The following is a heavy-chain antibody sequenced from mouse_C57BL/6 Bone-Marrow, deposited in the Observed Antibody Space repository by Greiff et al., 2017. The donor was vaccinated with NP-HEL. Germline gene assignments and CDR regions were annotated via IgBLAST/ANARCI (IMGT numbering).Heavy chain of an antibody. V-gene: IGHV1-53*01. CDR2: INPSNGGT. CDR3: AKYGGYRNYRYFDY. Sequence: VQLQQPGTELVKPGASVKLSCKASGYTFTSYWMHWVKQRPGQGLEWIGNINPSNGGTNYNEKFKSKATLTVDQSSSTAYMQLSSLTSEDSAVYYSAKYGGYRNYRYFDYWGQGTTLTGSS. D-gene: IGHD2-5*01. J-gene: IGHJ2*01. CDR1: GYTFTSYW.